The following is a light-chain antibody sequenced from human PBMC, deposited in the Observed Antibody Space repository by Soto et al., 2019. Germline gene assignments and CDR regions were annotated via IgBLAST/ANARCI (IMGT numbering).Light chain of an antibody. V-gene: IGLV1-44*01. J-gene: IGLJ1*01. CDR1: SSNIGSNS. CDR3: AACDDSLDGQV. Sequence: QSVLTQIHSVSGTPGQRVTISCSGGSSNIGSNSVHWYQQLPGSAPKLLIYNINERPSGVPDRFSGSKSGTSASLAISGLQCDAEADYYCAACDDSLDGQVFGTGTKVTVL. CDR2: NIN.